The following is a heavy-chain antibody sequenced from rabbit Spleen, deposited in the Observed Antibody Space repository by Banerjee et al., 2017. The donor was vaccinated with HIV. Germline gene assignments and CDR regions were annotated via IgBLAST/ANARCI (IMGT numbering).Heavy chain of an antibody. CDR1: GFSLSSSYY. D-gene: IGHD1-1*01. CDR3: VRGASSSGYYNL. CDR2: IDLVFGST. V-gene: IGHV1S45*01. J-gene: IGHJ4*01. Sequence: QEQLVESGGDLVKPGASLTLTCTASGFSLSSSYYMCWVRQAPGKGLEWIGYIDLVFGSTYYASWVNGRFTISSHNAQNTLYLQLNSLTVADTATYFCVRGASSSGYYNLWGPGTLVTVS.